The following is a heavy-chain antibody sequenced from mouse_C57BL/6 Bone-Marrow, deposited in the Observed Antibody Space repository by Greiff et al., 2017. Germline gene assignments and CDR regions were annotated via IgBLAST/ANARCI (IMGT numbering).Heavy chain of an antibody. V-gene: IGHV14-4*01. D-gene: IGHD3-3*01. J-gene: IGHJ3*01. CDR2: IDPENGDT. CDR3: TRDGGFAY. CDR1: GFTIKDDY. Sequence: EVQLVESGAELVRPGASVKLSCTASGFTIKDDYMHWVKQRPEQGLEWIGWIDPENGDTEYASKFQGKATITADTSSNTAYLQLSSLTSEDTAVYYCTRDGGFAYWGRGTRVTVTA.